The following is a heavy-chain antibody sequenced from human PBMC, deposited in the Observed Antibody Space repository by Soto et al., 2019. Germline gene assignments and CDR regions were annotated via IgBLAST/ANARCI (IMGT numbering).Heavy chain of an antibody. CDR3: ARSARYCISTSCYSGYYYYGMDV. V-gene: IGHV1-2*04. CDR2: INPNSGGT. D-gene: IGHD2-2*02. J-gene: IGHJ6*02. CDR1: GYTFTGYY. Sequence: QVQLVQSGAEVKKPGASVKVSCKASGYTFTGYYMHWVRQAPGQGLEWMGWINPNSGGTNYAQKLQGWVTMTRDTSISTAYMELSRLRADDTAVYYCARSARYCISTSCYSGYYYYGMDVWGQGTTVTVSS.